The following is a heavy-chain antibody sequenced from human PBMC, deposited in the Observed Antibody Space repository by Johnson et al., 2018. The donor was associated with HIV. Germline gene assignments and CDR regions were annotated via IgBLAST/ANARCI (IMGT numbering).Heavy chain of an antibody. CDR2: IYSGGTT. V-gene: IGHV3-53*01. D-gene: IGHD1-26*01. CDR3: ARESASSGRYSGAFDF. J-gene: IGHJ3*01. CDR1: GFTVSSNY. Sequence: EVQLVESVGGLVQPGGSLRLSCAASGFTVSSNYMSWVRQAPGKGLEWVSVIYSGGTTYYADSVKGRFTISRDNSNNTLYLQMNSLRAEDTAVYYCARESASSGRYSGAFDFWGQGTMVTVSS.